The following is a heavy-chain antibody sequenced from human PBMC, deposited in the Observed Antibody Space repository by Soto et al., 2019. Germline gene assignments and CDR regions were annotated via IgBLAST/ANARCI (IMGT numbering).Heavy chain of an antibody. Sequence: SETLSLTCAVCGGSFSGYYWSWIRQPPGKGLEWIGEINHSGSTSYNPSLKSRVTISVDTSKNQFSLKLSLTSVTAADTAVYYCARSPAYGDYANLDTWGQGTLVTVSS. J-gene: IGHJ5*02. CDR1: GGSFSGYY. CDR3: ARSPAYGDYANLDT. CDR2: INHSGST. D-gene: IGHD4-17*01. V-gene: IGHV4-34*01.